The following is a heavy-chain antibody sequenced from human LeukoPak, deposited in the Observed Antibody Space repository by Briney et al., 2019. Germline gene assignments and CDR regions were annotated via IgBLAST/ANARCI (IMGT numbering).Heavy chain of an antibody. CDR3: ARDNGSPWVGDFDY. Sequence: TGGYLRLSCAASGFIVSSDYMSWVRQAPGKGLEWVANIKQDGSEKYYVDSVKGRFTISRDNAKNSLYLQMNSLRAEDTAVYYCARDNGSPWVGDFDYWGQGTLVTVSS. CDR2: IKQDGSEK. J-gene: IGHJ4*02. CDR1: GFIVSSDY. V-gene: IGHV3-7*01. D-gene: IGHD3-10*01.